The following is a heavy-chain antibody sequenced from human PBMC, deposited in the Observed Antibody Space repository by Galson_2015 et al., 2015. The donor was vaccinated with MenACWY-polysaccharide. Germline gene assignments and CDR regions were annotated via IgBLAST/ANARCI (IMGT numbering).Heavy chain of an antibody. D-gene: IGHD2-2*01. CDR2: ISYDGTNK. V-gene: IGHV3-30-3*01. CDR3: AREYCGRTNCQGMDV. J-gene: IGHJ6*02. Sequence: SLRLSCAASGFTFSSYAMHWVRQAPGKGLEWVAVISYDGTNKYFADSVRGRFTISRDNSKRMLYMEMNSLRAADTAVYYCAREYCGRTNCQGMDVWGQGTTVAVSS. CDR1: GFTFSSYA.